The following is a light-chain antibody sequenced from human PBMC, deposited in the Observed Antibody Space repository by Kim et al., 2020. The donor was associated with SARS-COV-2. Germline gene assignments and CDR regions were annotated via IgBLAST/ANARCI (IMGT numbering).Light chain of an antibody. Sequence: SPGDRITPPCRASQSISSDIAWYQQKPGQAPRLLIYGASTRATDIPVRFSGSGSGTEFTLTISSLQSEDFAVYYCQQYHNWPPRTFGQGTKVDIK. CDR3: QQYHNWPPRT. CDR1: QSISSD. CDR2: GAS. J-gene: IGKJ1*01. V-gene: IGKV3-15*01.